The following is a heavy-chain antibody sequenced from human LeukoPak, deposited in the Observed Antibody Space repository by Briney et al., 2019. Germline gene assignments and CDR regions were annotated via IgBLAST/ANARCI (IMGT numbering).Heavy chain of an antibody. V-gene: IGHV3-7*01. CDR2: IKNDGTVK. CDR1: GFTFSSYA. Sequence: GGSLRLSCAASGFTFSSYAMTWVRQAPGKGLEWVANIKNDGTVKNYVDSVKGRFTISRDNAKNSLYLQMNSLRAEDTGVYYCAKDSYSKGDYWGQGVLVTVSS. CDR3: AKDSYSKGDY. D-gene: IGHD5-18*01. J-gene: IGHJ4*02.